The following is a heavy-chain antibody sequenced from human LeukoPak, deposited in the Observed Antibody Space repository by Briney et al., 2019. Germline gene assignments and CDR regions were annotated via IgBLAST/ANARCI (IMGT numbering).Heavy chain of an antibody. CDR2: INPNSGGT. V-gene: IGHV1-2*02. J-gene: IGHJ5*02. Sequence: ASVKVSCKASGYTFTGYYMHWVRQAPGQGLEWMGWINPNSGGTNYAQKFQGRVTMTRDTSISTAYMELSRLRSDDTAVYYCARAPVVAATIRSNWFDPWGQGTLVTVSS. CDR3: ARAPVVAATIRSNWFDP. CDR1: GYTFTGYY. D-gene: IGHD2-15*01.